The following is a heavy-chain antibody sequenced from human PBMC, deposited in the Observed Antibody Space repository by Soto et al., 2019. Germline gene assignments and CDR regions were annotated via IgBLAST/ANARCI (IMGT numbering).Heavy chain of an antibody. CDR1: GFTFEDYA. J-gene: IGHJ4*01. CDR3: AKMVTWASIGYSQGGFDC. CDR2: ISWNSGNI. D-gene: IGHD3-22*01. V-gene: IGHV3-9*01. Sequence: EMHLVESGGGLVQPGRSLRLSCAASGFTFEDYAMHWVRQAPGKGLEWVSGISWNSGNIIYADSVKGRFTISRDNAKNSLYLQMNSLRLVDTALDYFAKMVTWASIGYSQGGFDCWGHGTLGTVSS.